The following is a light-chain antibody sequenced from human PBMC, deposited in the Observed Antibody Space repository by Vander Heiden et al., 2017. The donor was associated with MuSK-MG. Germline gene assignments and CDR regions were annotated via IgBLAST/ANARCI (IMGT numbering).Light chain of an antibody. CDR3: QQDDSYPVT. V-gene: IGKV1-8*01. J-gene: IGKJ3*01. Sequence: AIRMTQSPSSFSASTGDRVTITCRASQGISSYLAWYQQKPGKAPKLLIYAASTLQSGVPSRFRGSGSGTDFTLTISCLQPEDFATYYCQQDDSYPVTFGHGTKVDIK. CDR1: QGISSY. CDR2: AAS.